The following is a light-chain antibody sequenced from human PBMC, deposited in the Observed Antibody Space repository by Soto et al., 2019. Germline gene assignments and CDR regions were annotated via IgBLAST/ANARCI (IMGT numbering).Light chain of an antibody. CDR2: DVS. Sequence: DIQMTQSPSTLSASVGDRVTITCRASQSLNGWLAWYQQKPSQAPKLLIYDVSSLGSGVPSRFRGSGSGTEFTLTITGLQPDDFATYYCQEYNGASYSFGQRT. J-gene: IGKJ2*03. CDR3: QEYNGASYS. CDR1: QSLNGW. V-gene: IGKV1-5*01.